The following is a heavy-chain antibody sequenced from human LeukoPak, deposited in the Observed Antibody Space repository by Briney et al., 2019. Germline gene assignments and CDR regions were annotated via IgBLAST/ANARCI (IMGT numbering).Heavy chain of an antibody. CDR1: GGSISSSSYS. CDR2: IYYSGST. D-gene: IGHD3-10*01. J-gene: IGHJ4*02. Sequence: PSETLSLTCTVSGGSISSSSYSWGWIRQPPGKGLEWIGGIYYSGSTYYNPSLKSRVTISVDTSKNQFSLKLSSVTAADTAVYYCASLWFGEWKLDYWGQGTLVTVSS. CDR3: ASLWFGEWKLDY. V-gene: IGHV4-39*01.